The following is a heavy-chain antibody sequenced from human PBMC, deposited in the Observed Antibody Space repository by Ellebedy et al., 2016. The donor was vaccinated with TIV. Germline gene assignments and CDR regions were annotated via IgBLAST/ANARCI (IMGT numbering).Heavy chain of an antibody. CDR1: GFNFSSYA. Sequence: GGSLRLSXAASGFNFSSYAMSWVRQAPGRGLEWVSGISTSGTRTYYADSVKGRFTISRDNSKNTLYLQMNGLRAEDTAVYSCAKDRPRANDAFDIWGQGTMVSVSS. J-gene: IGHJ3*02. CDR3: AKDRPRANDAFDI. V-gene: IGHV3-23*01. CDR2: ISTSGTRT.